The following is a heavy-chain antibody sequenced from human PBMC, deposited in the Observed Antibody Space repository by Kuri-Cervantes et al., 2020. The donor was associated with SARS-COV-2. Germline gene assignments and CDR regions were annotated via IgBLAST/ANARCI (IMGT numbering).Heavy chain of an antibody. CDR3: ARTLGYCSSTSCYRLGWLWFDP. CDR1: GGSFSGYY. V-gene: IGHV4-34*01. D-gene: IGHD2-2*02. J-gene: IGHJ5*02. CDR2: INHSGST. Sequence: SETLSLTCAVYGGSFSGYYWSWIRQPPGKGLEWIGEINHSGSTNYNPSLKSRVTISVDTSKNQFPLKLSSVTAADTAVYYCARTLGYCSSTSCYRLGWLWFDPWGQGTLVTVSS.